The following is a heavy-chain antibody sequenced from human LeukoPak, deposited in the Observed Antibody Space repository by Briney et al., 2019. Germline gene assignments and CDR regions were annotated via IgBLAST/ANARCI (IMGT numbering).Heavy chain of an antibody. Sequence: GGSLRLSCAASGFTFSNYWMHWVRQAPGKGLVWVSRINSDGSGTRHADSVEGRFTISRDNSKNTLYLQMNSLRAEDTAVYYCARGPSWYDGYYFDYWGQGTLVTVSS. CDR2: INSDGSGT. J-gene: IGHJ4*02. CDR3: ARGPSWYDGYYFDY. D-gene: IGHD6-13*01. CDR1: GFTFSNYW. V-gene: IGHV3-74*01.